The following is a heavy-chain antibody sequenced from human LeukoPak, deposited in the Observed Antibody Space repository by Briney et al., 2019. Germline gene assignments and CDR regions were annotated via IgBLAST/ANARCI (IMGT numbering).Heavy chain of an antibody. V-gene: IGHV4-59*08. D-gene: IGHD3-22*01. J-gene: IGHJ1*01. CDR1: GGFISGYY. CDR3: ARHESYHDSGAVSQIGGEYFHH. Sequence: PSETLSLTCTVSGGFISGYYWSWIRQPPGKGLEWIAYIFHSGSTNYNPSLKSRVIISVDTSKNQFSLQLISVTAADTAVYYCARHESYHDSGAVSQIGGEYFHHWGQGTLVTVSS. CDR2: IFHSGST.